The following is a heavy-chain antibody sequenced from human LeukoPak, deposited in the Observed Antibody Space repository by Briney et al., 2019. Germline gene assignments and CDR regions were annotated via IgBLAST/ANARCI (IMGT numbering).Heavy chain of an antibody. CDR1: GFTFDDYA. CDR3: AKDVAAAPVGYFQH. Sequence: GGSLRLSCAASGFTFDDYAMHWVRHAPGKGLEWVSGISWNSGRIDYADSVKGRFTISRDNAKNSLYLQMNSLRAEDMALYYCAKDVAAAPVGYFQHWGQGTLVTVSS. V-gene: IGHV3-9*03. D-gene: IGHD6-13*01. J-gene: IGHJ1*01. CDR2: ISWNSGRI.